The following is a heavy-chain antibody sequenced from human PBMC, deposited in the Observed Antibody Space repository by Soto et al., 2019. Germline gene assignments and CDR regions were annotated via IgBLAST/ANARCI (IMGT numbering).Heavy chain of an antibody. CDR2: INPATGNT. V-gene: IGHV1-3*01. J-gene: IGHJ5*02. Sequence: ASVKVSCKASGGTFSSYAISWVRQAPGEGLEWMGWINPATGNTEYSEKFQDRVTLTRDTSATTAYMELRGLRFEDTAVYYCARRYKSAGWLETRGQGTLVTVS. CDR1: GGTFSSYA. CDR3: ARRYKSAGWLET. D-gene: IGHD1-20*01.